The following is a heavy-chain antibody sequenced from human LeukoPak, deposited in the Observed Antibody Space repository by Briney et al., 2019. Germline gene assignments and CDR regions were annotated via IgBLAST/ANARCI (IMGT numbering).Heavy chain of an antibody. CDR2: IYPGDSDT. V-gene: IGHV5-51*01. CDR1: GYSFTTYW. J-gene: IGHJ4*02. CDR3: ARQPYDSSGYSGDY. Sequence: GESLKISCKGSGYSFTTYWIGWVRQMPGKGLKWMGIIYPGDSDTRYSPSFQGQVTISADKSISTAYLQWSSLKASDTAMHYCARQPYDSSGYSGDYWGQGTLVTVSS. D-gene: IGHD3-22*01.